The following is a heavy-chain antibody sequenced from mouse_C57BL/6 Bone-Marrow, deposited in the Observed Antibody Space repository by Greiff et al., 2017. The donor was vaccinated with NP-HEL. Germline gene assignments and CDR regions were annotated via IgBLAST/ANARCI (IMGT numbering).Heavy chain of an antibody. CDR3: AREKD. V-gene: IGHV1-50*01. CDR1: GYTFTSYW. CDR2: IDPSDSYT. Sequence: VQLQQPGAELVKPGASVKLSCKASGYTFTSYWMQWVKQRPGQGLEWIGEIDPSDSYTNYNQKFKGKATLTVDTSSSTAYMQLSSLTSEDSAVYYCAREKDWGQGTLVTVSA. J-gene: IGHJ3*01.